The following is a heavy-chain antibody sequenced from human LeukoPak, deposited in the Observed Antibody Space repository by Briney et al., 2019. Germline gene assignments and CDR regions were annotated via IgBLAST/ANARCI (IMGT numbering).Heavy chain of an antibody. CDR1: GFTFSSYA. CDR3: AKASLWEFLTGDY. Sequence: GSLRLSCAASGFTFSSYAMSWVRQAPGKGLEWVSAISGSGGSTYYADSVKGRFTIFRDNSKNTLYLQMNSLRAEDTAVYYCAKASLWEFLTGDYWGQGTLVTVSS. D-gene: IGHD3-10*01. CDR2: ISGSGGST. J-gene: IGHJ4*02. V-gene: IGHV3-23*01.